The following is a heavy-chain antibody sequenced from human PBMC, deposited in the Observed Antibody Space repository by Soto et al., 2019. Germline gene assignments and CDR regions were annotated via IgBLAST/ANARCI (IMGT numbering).Heavy chain of an antibody. CDR2: ISGSGGST. J-gene: IGHJ4*02. CDR3: AKDEEQWLVQGFDY. V-gene: IGHV3-23*01. D-gene: IGHD6-19*01. Sequence: EVQLLESGGGLVQPGGSLRLSCAASGFTFSSYAMSWVRQAPGKGLEWVSAISGSGGSTYYADSVKGRFTISRDNSKNALYMQMNSLRAEDTAVYYCAKDEEQWLVQGFDYWGQGTLVTVSS. CDR1: GFTFSSYA.